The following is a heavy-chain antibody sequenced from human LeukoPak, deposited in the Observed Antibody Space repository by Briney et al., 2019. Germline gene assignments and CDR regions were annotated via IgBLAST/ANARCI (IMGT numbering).Heavy chain of an antibody. CDR3: ARDGDWNYGHYYYMDV. CDR2: INPNSGGT. J-gene: IGHJ6*03. Sequence: ASVKVSCKASGYTFTGYYMHGVRQAPGQGLEWMGGINPNSGGTNYAQKFQGRVTMTRDTSISTAYMELSRLRSDDTAVYYCARDGDWNYGHYYYMDVWGKGTTVTVSS. CDR1: GYTFTGYY. D-gene: IGHD1-7*01. V-gene: IGHV1-2*02.